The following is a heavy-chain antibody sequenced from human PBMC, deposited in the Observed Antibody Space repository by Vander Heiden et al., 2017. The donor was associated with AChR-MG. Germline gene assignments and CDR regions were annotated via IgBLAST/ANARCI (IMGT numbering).Heavy chain of an antibody. J-gene: IGHJ4*02. Sequence: QVQLQESGPGLVKPSETLSLTCPVSGFSISSGYYWGWIRQPPGKGLEWIGSIYHSGITYYNPSLKSRVTISVDTSKNQFSLNLSSVTAADTAVYYCARVEVERLVDYWGQGTLVTVSS. CDR3: ARVEVERLVDY. CDR2: IYHSGIT. V-gene: IGHV4-38-2*02. CDR1: GFSISSGYY. D-gene: IGHD1-1*01.